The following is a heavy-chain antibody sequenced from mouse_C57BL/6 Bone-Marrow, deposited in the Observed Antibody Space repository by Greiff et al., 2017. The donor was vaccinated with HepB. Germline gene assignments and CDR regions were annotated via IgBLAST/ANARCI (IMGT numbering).Heavy chain of an antibody. V-gene: IGHV1-53*01. CDR2: INPSNGGT. D-gene: IGHD1-1*01. CDR1: GYTFTSYW. Sequence: VKLQQPGTELVKPGASVKLSCKASGYTFTSYWMHWVKQRPGQGLEWIGNINPSNGGTNYNKKFKSKATLTVDTSSSTAYMQLSSLTSEDSAVYYCARCLYYDSSSLDYWGQGTTLTVSS. J-gene: IGHJ2*01. CDR3: ARCLYYDSSSLDY.